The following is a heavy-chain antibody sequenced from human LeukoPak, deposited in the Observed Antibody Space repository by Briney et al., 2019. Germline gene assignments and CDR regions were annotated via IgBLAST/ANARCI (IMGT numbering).Heavy chain of an antibody. D-gene: IGHD6-13*01. J-gene: IGHJ3*02. Sequence: SETLSLTSTVSGGSITPYYYYWIRQPAGKGLEYIGRIHTSGITNYNPSLKSRVTISVDKSNNYFSLKLSSVTAADTAVYYCARGFSSSWYAFDIWGQGTMVIVSS. V-gene: IGHV4-4*07. CDR2: IHTSGIT. CDR3: ARGFSSSWYAFDI. CDR1: GGSITPYY.